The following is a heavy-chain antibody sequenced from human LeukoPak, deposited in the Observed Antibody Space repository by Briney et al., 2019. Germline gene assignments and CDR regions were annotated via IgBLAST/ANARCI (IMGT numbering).Heavy chain of an antibody. J-gene: IGHJ4*02. Sequence: SETLSLTCTVSGGSISSSTYYWGWIRQPPGKGPEWIGSIYYSGSTYYNPSLKSRVTISVDTSKNQFSLKLSSVTAADTAVYYCARGDVDNPFDYWGQGTLVTVSS. CDR3: ARGDVDNPFDY. V-gene: IGHV4-39*01. D-gene: IGHD5-12*01. CDR1: GGSISSSTYY. CDR2: IYYSGST.